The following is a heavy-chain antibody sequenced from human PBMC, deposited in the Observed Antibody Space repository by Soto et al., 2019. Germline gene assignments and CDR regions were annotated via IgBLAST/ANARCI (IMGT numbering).Heavy chain of an antibody. V-gene: IGHV4-31*03. Sequence: QVQLQESGPGLVKPSETLSLTCTVSGGSISSGGYYWSWIRPHPGKALEWIGYIYYSGSTYYHPSLKSRVTISVDTSKNQVSLKLSSVTAADTAVYYCARTLRRGHFDYWGQGALGTVSS. CDR3: ARTLRRGHFDY. J-gene: IGHJ4*02. CDR2: IYYSGST. D-gene: IGHD3-16*01. CDR1: GGSISSGGYY.